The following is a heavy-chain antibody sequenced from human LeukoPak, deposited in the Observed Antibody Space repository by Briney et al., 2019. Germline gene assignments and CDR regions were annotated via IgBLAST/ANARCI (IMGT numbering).Heavy chain of an antibody. V-gene: IGHV3-33*01. CDR2: IWYDGSNK. CDR1: GFTFSSYG. J-gene: IGHJ6*02. Sequence: PGRSLRLSCAASGFTFSSYGMHWVRQAPGKGLEWVAAIWYDGSNKYYADSVKGRFTISRDNSKNTLYLQMNSLRAEDTAVYYCARDRARRYGMDVWGQGTTVTVSS. CDR3: ARDRARRYGMDV.